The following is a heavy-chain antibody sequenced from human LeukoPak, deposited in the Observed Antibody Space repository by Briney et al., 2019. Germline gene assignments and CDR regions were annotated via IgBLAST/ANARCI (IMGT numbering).Heavy chain of an antibody. CDR1: VFTFSSNW. CDR3: VRDLGGRSGH. V-gene: IGHV3-74*01. Sequence: GGSLRLSCAASVFTFSSNWMHWVRQAPGKGLVWVSRINEDGSTTNYADSVKGRSTIFRDNAKNTLYLQMNSLRAEDTAVYYCVRDLGGRSGHWGQGTLVTVSS. D-gene: IGHD1-26*01. J-gene: IGHJ4*02. CDR2: INEDGSTT.